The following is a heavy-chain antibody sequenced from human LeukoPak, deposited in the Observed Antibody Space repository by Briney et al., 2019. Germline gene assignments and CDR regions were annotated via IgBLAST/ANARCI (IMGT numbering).Heavy chain of an antibody. CDR1: GGSISSSSYY. CDR2: IYYSGST. J-gene: IGHJ4*02. CDR3: ARQAPGYSYGYVY. V-gene: IGHV4-39*01. D-gene: IGHD5-18*01. Sequence: SETLSLTCTVSGGSISSSSYYWGWIRQPPGKGLEWIGSIYYSGSTYYNPSLKSRVTISVDTSKNQFSLKLSSVTAADTAVYYCARQAPGYSYGYVYWGQGTLVTVSS.